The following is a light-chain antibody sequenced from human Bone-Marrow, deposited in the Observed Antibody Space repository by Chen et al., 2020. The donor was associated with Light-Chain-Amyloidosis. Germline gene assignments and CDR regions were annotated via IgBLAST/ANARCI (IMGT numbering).Light chain of an antibody. CDR2: DAS. CDR1: QSVSNNY. Sequence: EIVLTQSPGTLSLSPGERATLSCRASQSVSNNYFAWFQQKPGQAPRLLIYDASTRATGIPDRFSGRGSGTDFTLTISRLEPEDFAVYYCQQYCCSPRTFGQGTKVEIK. J-gene: IGKJ1*01. CDR3: QQYCCSPRT. V-gene: IGKV3-20*01.